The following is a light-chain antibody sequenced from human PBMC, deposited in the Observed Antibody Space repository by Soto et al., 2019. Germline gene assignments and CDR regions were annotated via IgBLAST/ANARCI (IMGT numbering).Light chain of an antibody. CDR1: QTLRGNY. J-gene: IGKJ3*01. CDR3: HQVGRSPVT. V-gene: IGKV3-20*01. Sequence: EIVLTQSPATLSVSPGDSAALSCWASQTLRGNYFAWYQQRPGQSPRLLVYGPSGRATGIPDRFSGSGSRTVSNHNIIRVESGDIGTYDCHQVGRSPVTFGPGTKVNFK. CDR2: GPS.